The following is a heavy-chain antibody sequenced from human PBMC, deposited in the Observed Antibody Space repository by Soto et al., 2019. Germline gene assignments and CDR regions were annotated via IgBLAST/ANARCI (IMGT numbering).Heavy chain of an antibody. V-gene: IGHV1-8*01. CDR3: ARGVTVTPYKLFDP. Sequence: ASVKVSCKASGYTFTSYDSNWVRQATGQGLEWMGWMNPNSDNTGYAQKFQGRVTMTRNTSISTAYMELSSLRSEDTAVYYCARGVTVTPYKLFDPCGQVTLVTFCS. J-gene: IGHJ5*02. CDR2: MNPNSDNT. CDR1: GYTFTSYD. D-gene: IGHD4-17*01.